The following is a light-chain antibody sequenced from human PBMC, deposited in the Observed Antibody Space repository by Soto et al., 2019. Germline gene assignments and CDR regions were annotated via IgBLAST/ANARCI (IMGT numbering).Light chain of an antibody. CDR3: QQYNNWPPV. CDR2: GAS. J-gene: IGKJ1*01. V-gene: IGKV3-15*01. CDR1: QSVSSN. Sequence: EIVMTQSPATLSVSPGERATLSCRASQSVSSNLAWYQQKPGQAPRLLIYGASTRATGIPARFSGSGSGTEFTLTISSLQSEDFAVYYCQQYNNWPPVFGQGTKVEIE.